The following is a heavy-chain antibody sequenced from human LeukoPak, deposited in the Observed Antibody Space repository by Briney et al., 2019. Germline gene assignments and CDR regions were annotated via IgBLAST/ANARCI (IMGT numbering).Heavy chain of an antibody. CDR3: VNDYGDYVRKFDY. V-gene: IGHV3-64D*09. J-gene: IGHJ4*02. Sequence: GGSLRLSCSASGFTFSTYVMHWVRQAPGKGLEYVSGISSNGGSTSYADSLKGRFTISRDNSKNTVYLQMSSLRVEDTAVYYCVNDYGDYVRKFDYWGQGTLVTVPS. CDR1: GFTFSTYV. CDR2: ISSNGGST. D-gene: IGHD4-17*01.